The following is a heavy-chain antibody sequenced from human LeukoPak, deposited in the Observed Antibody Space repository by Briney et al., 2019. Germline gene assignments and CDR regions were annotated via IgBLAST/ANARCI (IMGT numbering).Heavy chain of an antibody. CDR1: GYTFTSYA. CDR3: ARVVRGYSYGTFDY. CDR2: INAGNGNT. Sequence: ASVRVSCKASGYTFTSYAMHWVRQAPGQRLEWMGWINAGNGNTKYSQKFQGRVTITRDTSASTAYMELSSLRSEDTAVYYCARVVRGYSYGTFDYWGQGTLVTVSS. V-gene: IGHV1-3*01. J-gene: IGHJ4*02. D-gene: IGHD5-18*01.